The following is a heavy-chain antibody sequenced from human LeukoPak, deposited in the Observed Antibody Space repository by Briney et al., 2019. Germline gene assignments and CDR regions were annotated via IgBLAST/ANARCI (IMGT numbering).Heavy chain of an antibody. CDR1: GYTFTSYG. J-gene: IGHJ5*02. V-gene: IGHV1-18*01. D-gene: IGHD3-3*01. CDR3: ARGSVRFLEWLPFDP. CDR2: ISAYNGNT. Sequence: GASVKVSCKASGYTFTSYGISWVRQAPGQGLEWMGWISAYNGNTNYAQKLQGRVTMTTDTSTSTAYMELRSLRSDDTAVYYCARGSVRFLEWLPFDPWGHGTLVTVSS.